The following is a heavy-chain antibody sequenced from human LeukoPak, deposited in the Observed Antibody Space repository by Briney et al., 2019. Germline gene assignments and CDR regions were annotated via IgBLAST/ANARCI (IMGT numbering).Heavy chain of an antibody. Sequence: GGSLRLSCSASGFTFSSYTIHWVRQAPGKGLEFVSAITSNGGSAYYADSVKGRFTISRDNAKNSLYLQMNSLRAEDTAVYYCARDQNQLWFGELLFDYWGQGTLVTVSS. CDR3: ARDQNQLWFGELLFDY. D-gene: IGHD3-10*01. CDR2: ITSNGGSA. CDR1: GFTFSSYT. J-gene: IGHJ4*02. V-gene: IGHV3-64*04.